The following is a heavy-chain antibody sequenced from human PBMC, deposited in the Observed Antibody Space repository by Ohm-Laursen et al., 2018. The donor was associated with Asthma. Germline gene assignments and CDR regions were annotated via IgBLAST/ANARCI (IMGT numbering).Heavy chain of an antibody. J-gene: IGHJ6*02. CDR1: GFTFSCYG. Sequence: SLRLSCTASGFTFSCYGMHWVRQAPGKGLEWVAVISYDGSNKYYADSVKGRFTISRDNSKNTLYLQMNSLRAEDTAVYYCAKDLALHHYYYYGMDVWGQGTTVTVSS. D-gene: IGHD5-24*01. CDR3: AKDLALHHYYYYGMDV. CDR2: ISYDGSNK. V-gene: IGHV3-30*18.